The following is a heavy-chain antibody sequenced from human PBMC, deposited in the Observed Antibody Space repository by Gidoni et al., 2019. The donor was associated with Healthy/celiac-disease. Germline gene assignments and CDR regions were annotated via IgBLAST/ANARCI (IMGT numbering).Heavy chain of an antibody. J-gene: IGHJ5*02. Sequence: EVQLVESGGGLVKPGGSLRTSCAASGFTFSSYSMNWVRQAPGKGLEWVSSISSSSRYIYYADSGKGRFTISRDNAKNSLYLQMNSLRAEDTAVYYCAREHIVGVTASGWFDPWGQGTLVTVSS. CDR3: AREHIVGVTASGWFDP. CDR2: ISSSSRYI. V-gene: IGHV3-21*01. D-gene: IGHD2-21*02. CDR1: GFTFSSYS.